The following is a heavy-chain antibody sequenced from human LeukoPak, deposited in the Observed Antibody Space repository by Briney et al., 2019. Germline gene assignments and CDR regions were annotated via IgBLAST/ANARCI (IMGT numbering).Heavy chain of an antibody. CDR3: AKDLYAGTTSCVDY. Sequence: QTGGSLRLSCAASGFTFDDYAMHWVRQAPGKGLEWVSGISWNSGSIGYADSVKGRFTISRDNAKNSLYLQMNSLRAEDTALYYCAKDLYAGTTSCVDYWGQGTLVTVSS. D-gene: IGHD1-1*01. J-gene: IGHJ4*02. CDR2: ISWNSGSI. CDR1: GFTFDDYA. V-gene: IGHV3-9*01.